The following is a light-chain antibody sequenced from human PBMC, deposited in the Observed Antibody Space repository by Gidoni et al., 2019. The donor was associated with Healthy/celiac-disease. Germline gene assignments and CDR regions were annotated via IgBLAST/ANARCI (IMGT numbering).Light chain of an antibody. CDR2: KAS. Sequence: DIQMTQSPSTLAASVGDRVTITCRASQSISRWLACYQQKPGKAPKLLIYKASSLESGVPSRFSGSGSGTEFTLTISSLQPDDFATYYCQQYNSYSPPWTFGQGTKVEIK. J-gene: IGKJ1*01. CDR1: QSISRW. CDR3: QQYNSYSPPWT. V-gene: IGKV1-5*03.